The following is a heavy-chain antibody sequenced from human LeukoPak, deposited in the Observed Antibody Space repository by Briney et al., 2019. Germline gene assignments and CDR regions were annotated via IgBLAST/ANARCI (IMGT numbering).Heavy chain of an antibody. J-gene: IGHJ4*02. D-gene: IGHD6-13*01. CDR2: IRYDGSNK. V-gene: IGHV3-30*02. CDR1: GFTFSSYG. Sequence: PGGSLRLSCAASGFTFSSYGMHWVRQAPGKGLEWVAFIRYDGSNKYYADSVKGRFTISRDNSKNTLYLQKNSLRAEDTTVYYCAKDLSSSWYYFDYWGQGTLVTVSS. CDR3: AKDLSSSWYYFDY.